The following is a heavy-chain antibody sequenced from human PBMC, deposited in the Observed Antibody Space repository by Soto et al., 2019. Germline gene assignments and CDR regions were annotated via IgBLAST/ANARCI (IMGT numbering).Heavy chain of an antibody. CDR2: ISSNGGST. CDR3: VKGLDYYDSSGYNDAFDI. CDR1: GFTFSSYA. D-gene: IGHD3-22*01. V-gene: IGHV3-64D*06. Sequence: PGGSLRLSCSASGFTFSSYAMHWVRQAPGKGLEYVSAISSNGGSTYYADSVKGRFTISRDNSKNTLYLQMSSLRAEDTAVYYCVKGLDYYDSSGYNDAFDIWGQGTVGTVSS. J-gene: IGHJ3*02.